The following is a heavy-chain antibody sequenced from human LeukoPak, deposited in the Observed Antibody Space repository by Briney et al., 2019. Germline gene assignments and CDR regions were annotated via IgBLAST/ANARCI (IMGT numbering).Heavy chain of an antibody. V-gene: IGHV3-21*01. J-gene: IGHJ6*03. CDR2: ITTTSDTI. CDR1: GFTFSSFA. CDR3: ARDFVVPAAIYYYYYMDV. D-gene: IGHD2-2*01. Sequence: GGSLRLSCAASGFTFSSFAMNWVRQAPGKGLEWVSGITTTSDTIYYADSVKGRFTISRDNAKNSLYLQMNSLRAEDTAVYYCARDFVVPAAIYYYYYMDVWGKGTTVTVSS.